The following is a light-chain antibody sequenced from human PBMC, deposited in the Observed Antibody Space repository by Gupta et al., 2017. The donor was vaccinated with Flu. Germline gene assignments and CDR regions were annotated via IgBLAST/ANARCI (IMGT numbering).Light chain of an antibody. J-gene: IGKJ3*01. Sequence: PSSLSASIGARVTITCRASQGIGQWLAWYQRPPEKAPKSLIYCASTLHDGVPSRFSGSGSGTNFNLTISNLQPEDSATYCCQQDENFPLTFGSGTMVDIK. CDR3: QQDENFPLT. CDR2: CAS. CDR1: QGIGQW. V-gene: IGKV1D-16*01.